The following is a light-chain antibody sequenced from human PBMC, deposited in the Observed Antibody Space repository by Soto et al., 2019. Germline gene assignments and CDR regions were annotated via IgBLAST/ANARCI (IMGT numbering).Light chain of an antibody. Sequence: DIQMTQSPSSLSASLGDRVTITCRASQGVNNYLAWYQQKPGKLPKLLIYAASTLQSGVLSGFSGSGSGTDFTLTISSLQPEDVATYYCQKYNSAPCTFGQGNKVEIK. CDR1: QGVNNY. J-gene: IGKJ1*01. V-gene: IGKV1-27*01. CDR2: AAS. CDR3: QKYNSAPCT.